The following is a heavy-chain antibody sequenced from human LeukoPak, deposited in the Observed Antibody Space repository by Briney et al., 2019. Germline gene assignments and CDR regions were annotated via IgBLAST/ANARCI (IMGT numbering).Heavy chain of an antibody. V-gene: IGHV3-23*01. CDR2: ISGSGSTT. CDR3: ARPRLEYCSGGSCFDAFDI. CDR1: GFTFSSYW. J-gene: IGHJ3*02. D-gene: IGHD2-15*01. Sequence: HPGGSLRLSCVASGFTFSSYWMSWVRQAPGKGLEWVSAISGSGSTTYYADSVKGRFTISRDNSKNTLFLQMNSLTAEDTAIYSCARPRLEYCSGGSCFDAFDIWGQGTMVTVSS.